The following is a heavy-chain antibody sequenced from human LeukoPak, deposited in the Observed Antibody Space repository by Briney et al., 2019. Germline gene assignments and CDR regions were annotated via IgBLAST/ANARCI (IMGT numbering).Heavy chain of an antibody. Sequence: PGGSLRLSCAASGFTFDDYAMCWVRQAPGKGLEWVSSISWNSGSIGYADSVKGRFTISRDNAKNSLYLQMNSLRAEDTAVYYCARDSPYDPFDYWGQGTLVTVSS. J-gene: IGHJ4*02. CDR3: ARDSPYDPFDY. D-gene: IGHD3-16*01. CDR2: ISWNSGSI. CDR1: GFTFDDYA. V-gene: IGHV3-9*01.